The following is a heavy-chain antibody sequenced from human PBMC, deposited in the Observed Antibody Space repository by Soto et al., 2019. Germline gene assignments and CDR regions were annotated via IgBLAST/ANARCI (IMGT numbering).Heavy chain of an antibody. J-gene: IGHJ3*01. Sequence: QVQLEQSGAELRKPGASVRVSCKASGYTFIDHYIHWVRQAPGQGLEWMGWITPNSGATKYAQKFQGRVTMTRDASINTAYVDVTGLTFDDTAVYFCARAVGRRGLNDPFDVWGRGTLVTVSS. CDR1: GYTFIDHY. CDR2: ITPNSGAT. V-gene: IGHV1-2*02. CDR3: ARAVGRRGLNDPFDV. D-gene: IGHD3-22*01.